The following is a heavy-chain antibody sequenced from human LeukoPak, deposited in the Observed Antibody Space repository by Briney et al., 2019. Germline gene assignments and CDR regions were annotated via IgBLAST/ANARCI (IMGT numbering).Heavy chain of an antibody. V-gene: IGHV4-34*01. CDR3: ARVDH. CDR1: GGSFSGYY. CDR2: INHSGST. J-gene: IGHJ4*02. D-gene: IGHD2-2*03. Sequence: TSETLSLTCAVYGGSFSGYYWNWIRQPPGKGLGWIGEINHSGSTNYNPSLKSRVTISVDTSKNQFSLNLSSVTAADTAVYYCARVDHWGQGTLVTVSS.